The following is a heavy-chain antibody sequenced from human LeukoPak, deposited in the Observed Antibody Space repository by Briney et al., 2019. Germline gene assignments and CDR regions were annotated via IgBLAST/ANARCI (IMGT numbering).Heavy chain of an antibody. Sequence: GGSLRLSCAASGFTFSSYEMNWVRQAPGRRLEWVSTISPTGEGTHYADSVKGRFTISRDNSKNTLSLEMNSLRADDTATYYCARDAGGAWPFDYWGQGTRVIVSS. CDR2: ISPTGEGT. V-gene: IGHV3-23*01. D-gene: IGHD4-17*01. CDR1: GFTFSSYE. CDR3: ARDAGGAWPFDY. J-gene: IGHJ4*02.